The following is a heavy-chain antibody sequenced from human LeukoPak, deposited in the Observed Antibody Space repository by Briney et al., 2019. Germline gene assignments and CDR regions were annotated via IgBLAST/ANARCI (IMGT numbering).Heavy chain of an antibody. V-gene: IGHV4-59*12. CDR1: GGSIGSYN. J-gene: IGHJ4*02. CDR2: IYYSGST. Sequence: SETLSLTCTDSGGSIGSYNWSWIREPPGKGLERIGYIYYSGSTNDDPSLKSRVTISLDTSKNQFSLKVSFVTAADTAVHYCARGRTQQNLFDYWGQGTLVTVSS. D-gene: IGHD1-14*01. CDR3: ARGRTQQNLFDY.